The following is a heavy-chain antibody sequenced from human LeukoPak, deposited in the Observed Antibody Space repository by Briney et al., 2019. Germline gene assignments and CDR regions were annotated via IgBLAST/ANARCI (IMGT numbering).Heavy chain of an antibody. CDR2: IDHSGST. V-gene: IGHV4-34*01. D-gene: IGHD5-12*01. Sequence: SETLSLTCAVYGGSFSGYYWSWIRQPPGKGLEWIGEIDHSGSTIYNPSLKSRVTISVDTSKNHFSLNLTSVTAADTAVYYCARDVATPMARVSYWGQGTLVTVSP. J-gene: IGHJ4*02. CDR1: GGSFSGYY. CDR3: ARDVATPMARVSY.